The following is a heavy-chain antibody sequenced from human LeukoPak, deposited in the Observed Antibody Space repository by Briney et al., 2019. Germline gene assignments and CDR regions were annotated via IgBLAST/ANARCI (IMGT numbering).Heavy chain of an antibody. J-gene: IGHJ4*02. CDR1: GYTFTSYD. CDR2: INPNSGGT. Sequence: ASVKVSCKASGYTFTSYDINWVRQATGQGLEWMGWINPNSGGTNYAQKFQGRVTMTRDTSISTAYMELSRLRSDDTAVYYCARAGFNWGEIDYWGQGTLVTVSS. V-gene: IGHV1-2*02. CDR3: ARAGFNWGEIDY. D-gene: IGHD7-27*01.